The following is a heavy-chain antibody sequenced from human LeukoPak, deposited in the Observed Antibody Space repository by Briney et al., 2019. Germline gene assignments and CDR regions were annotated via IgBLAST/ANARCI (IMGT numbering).Heavy chain of an antibody. V-gene: IGHV3-13*05. J-gene: IGHJ6*04. CDR2: IGTAGDP. CDR3: ARGGHGDYYYYGMDV. D-gene: IGHD4-17*01. CDR1: GFTFSSYD. Sequence: GGPLRLSCAASGFTFSSYDMHWVRQATGKGLEWVSAIGTAGDPYYPGSVKGRFTISRENAKNSLYLQMNSLRAGGTAVYYCARGGHGDYYYYGMDVWGKGTTVTVSS.